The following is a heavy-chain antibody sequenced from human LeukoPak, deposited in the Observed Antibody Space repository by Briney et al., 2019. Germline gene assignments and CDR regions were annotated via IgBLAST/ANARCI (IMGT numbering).Heavy chain of an antibody. CDR3: ARDCKARTGSYYGGSPDY. J-gene: IGHJ4*02. CDR1: GYTFTGYY. Sequence: ASVKVSCKASGYTFTGYYMHWVRQAPGQGLEWMGWINPNSSGTNYAQKFQGRVTMTRDTSISTAYMELSRLRSDDTAVYYCARDCKARTGSYYGGSPDYWGQGTLVTVSS. V-gene: IGHV1-2*02. CDR2: INPNSSGT. D-gene: IGHD3-10*01.